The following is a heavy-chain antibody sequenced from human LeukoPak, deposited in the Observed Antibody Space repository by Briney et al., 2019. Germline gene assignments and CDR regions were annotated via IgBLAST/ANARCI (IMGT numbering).Heavy chain of an antibody. CDR3: ARVRDFVCSLYGDFDY. D-gene: IGHD3-9*01. CDR1: GYTFTSFG. J-gene: IGHJ4*02. Sequence: ASVKVSCKVSGYTFTSFGISWVRQAPGQGLEWMGWISAYNGYTNYAQKFQDRVTMTTDTSTGTAYMELRSLRSDDTAVYYCARVRDFVCSLYGDFDYWGQGTLGTVSS. V-gene: IGHV1-18*01. CDR2: ISAYNGYT.